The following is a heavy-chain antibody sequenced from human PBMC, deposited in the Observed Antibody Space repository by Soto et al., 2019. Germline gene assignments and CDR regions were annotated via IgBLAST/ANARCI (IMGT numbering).Heavy chain of an antibody. D-gene: IGHD1-26*01. CDR3: ARDGGYSGSYYYYYGMDV. CDR1: GGSISSSNW. CDR2: IYHSGST. J-gene: IGHJ6*02. V-gene: IGHV4-4*02. Sequence: SETLSLTCAVSGGSISSSNWWSWVRQPPGKGLEWIGEIYHSGSTNYNPSLKSRVTISVDKSKNQFSLKLSSVTAADTAVYYCARDGGYSGSYYYYYGMDVWGQGTTVTVSS.